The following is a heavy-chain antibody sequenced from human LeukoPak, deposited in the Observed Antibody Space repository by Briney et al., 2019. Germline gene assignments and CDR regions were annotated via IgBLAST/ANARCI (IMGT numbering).Heavy chain of an antibody. D-gene: IGHD3-10*01. CDR1: GYTITNYG. J-gene: IGHJ4*02. CDR3: ARSGGAFDY. Sequence: ASVKVSCKASGYTITNYGFNWVRQAPGQGLEWMGGISVYNGNTNYAQKFQGRVTMTTDTSTSTAYMEVRSLRSDDTAVYYCARSGGAFDYWGQGTLVTVSS. V-gene: IGHV1-18*01. CDR2: ISVYNGNT.